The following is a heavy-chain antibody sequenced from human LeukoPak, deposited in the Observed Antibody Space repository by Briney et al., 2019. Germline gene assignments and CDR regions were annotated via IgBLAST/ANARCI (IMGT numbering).Heavy chain of an antibody. Sequence: GGSLRLSCAASGFTVSSNYMSWVRQAPGKGLEWVSVIYSGGSTHYADSVKGRFTISRDNSKNTLYLQMNSLRAEDTTVYYCARDSGWYSGPYYFDYWGQGTLVTVSS. CDR1: GFTVSSNY. J-gene: IGHJ4*02. CDR2: IYSGGST. CDR3: ARDSGWYSGPYYFDY. D-gene: IGHD6-19*01. V-gene: IGHV3-66*01.